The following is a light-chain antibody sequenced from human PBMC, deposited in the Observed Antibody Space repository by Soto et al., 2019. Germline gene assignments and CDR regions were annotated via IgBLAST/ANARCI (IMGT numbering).Light chain of an antibody. CDR2: DVS. CDR1: SSDVGAYNS. Sequence: QSVLTQPASVSGSPGQSITLSCTGTSSDVGAYNSVSWYQQHPGKAPKLIIYDVSTRPSGVSNRFSGSKSGNTASLTISGLQAEDEADYYCSSSTTSTTRVFGTGTKLTV. CDR3: SSSTTSTTRV. J-gene: IGLJ1*01. V-gene: IGLV2-14*03.